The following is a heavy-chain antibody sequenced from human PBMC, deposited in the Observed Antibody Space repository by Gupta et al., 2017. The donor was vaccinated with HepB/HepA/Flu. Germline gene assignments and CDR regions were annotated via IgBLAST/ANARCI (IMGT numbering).Heavy chain of an antibody. J-gene: IGHJ4*02. CDR1: GFTFSSYE. CDR2: ISSSGSTI. Sequence: EVQLVESGGGLVQPGGSLRLSCAASGFTFSSYEMNWVRQAPGKGLEWVSYISSSGSTIYYADSVKGRFTISRDNAKNSLYLQMNSLRAEDTAVYYCARDEQLGDYFDYWGQGTLVTVSS. V-gene: IGHV3-48*03. CDR3: ARDEQLGDYFDY. D-gene: IGHD6-6*01.